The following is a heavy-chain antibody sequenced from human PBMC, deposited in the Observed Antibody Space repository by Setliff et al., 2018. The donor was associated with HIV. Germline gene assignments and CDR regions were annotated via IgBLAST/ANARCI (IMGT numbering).Heavy chain of an antibody. Sequence: ASVKVSCKPSGQSFTNYDIHWLRRASGQGLEWMGWMNPKSGVSGSALKFHDRVTMTRDTSTLTLYMELSSLTSEDTAVYYRARGWIEQQLVWNYWGQGTLVTVSS. D-gene: IGHD6-13*01. CDR1: GQSFTNYD. V-gene: IGHV1-8*01. J-gene: IGHJ4*02. CDR3: ARGWIEQQLVWNY. CDR2: MNPKSGVS.